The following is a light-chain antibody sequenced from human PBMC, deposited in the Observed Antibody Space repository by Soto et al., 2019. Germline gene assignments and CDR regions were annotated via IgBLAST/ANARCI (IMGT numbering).Light chain of an antibody. V-gene: IGKV1-5*03. CDR1: QTISNY. J-gene: IGKJ1*01. CDR3: QQYYIYAT. Sequence: DLQITQSPSTLSASLGDRVTITCRASQTISNYLTWYQQRPGKAPKLLIYRSSILQNGVPSRFSGSGSGTEFTLTISSLQPDDFATYYCQQYYIYATFGQGTRVEI. CDR2: RSS.